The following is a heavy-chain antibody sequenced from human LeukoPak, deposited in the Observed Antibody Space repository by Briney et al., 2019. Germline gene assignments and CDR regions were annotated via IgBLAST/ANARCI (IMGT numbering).Heavy chain of an antibody. CDR3: ARVPGSGGYEFGY. CDR2: IYYSGST. Sequence: SETLSLTCTVSGGSISSSSYYWGWIRQPPGKGLEWIGSIYYSGSTYYSPSLKSRVTISVDTSKNQFSLKLSSVTAADTAVYYCARVPGSGGYEFGYWGQGTLVTVSS. V-gene: IGHV4-39*01. CDR1: GGSISSSSYY. J-gene: IGHJ4*02. D-gene: IGHD5-12*01.